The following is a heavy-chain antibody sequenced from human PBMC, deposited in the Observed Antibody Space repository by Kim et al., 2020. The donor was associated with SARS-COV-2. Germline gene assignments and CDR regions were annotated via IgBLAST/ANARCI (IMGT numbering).Heavy chain of an antibody. CDR1: GGSISSGGYY. J-gene: IGHJ6*02. D-gene: IGHD2-2*01. V-gene: IGHV4-31*03. CDR3: AGFSFGGVVPYAADYYYYGMDF. CDR2: IYYNGST. Sequence: SETLSLTCTVSGGSISSGGYYCSWLRQHPVKGLEWIGYIYYNGSTYSNPSLKSRVTISVETCKNQFSLTLSSVTAADTTMNYFAGFSFGGVVPYAADYYYYGMDFWGQGTTVTVSS.